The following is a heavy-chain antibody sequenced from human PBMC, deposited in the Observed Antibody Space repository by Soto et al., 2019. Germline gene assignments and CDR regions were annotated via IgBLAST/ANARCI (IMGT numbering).Heavy chain of an antibody. D-gene: IGHD3-16*01. J-gene: IGHJ6*02. CDR2: ISAYNDYT. Sequence: QVQLVQSAAEVKKPGASVKVSCKASGYTFIRYGITWVRQAPGQGLERMGWISAYNDYTIYAQKLQGRVTMTTDTSTRTVYMESRSMKTDDTAVYYCARGGYYDNAWGKLSHYGLDVWGQGTSVTVSS. CDR3: ARGGYYDNAWGKLSHYGLDV. CDR1: GYTFIRYG. V-gene: IGHV1-18*01.